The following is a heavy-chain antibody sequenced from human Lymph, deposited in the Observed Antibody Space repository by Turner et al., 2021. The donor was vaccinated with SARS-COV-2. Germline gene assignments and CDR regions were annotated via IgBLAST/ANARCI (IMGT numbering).Heavy chain of an antibody. CDR2: IIPILGIA. CDR3: ARGRLDSFGGGYYSWFDP. D-gene: IGHD1-26*01. Sequence: QVQLVQSGAEGKKPGSSVKVSCKASGVTFSSYALNWVRQAPGQGLEWMGRIIPILGIANYAQKFQGRVTITADKSTSTAYMELSSLRSEDTAVYYCARGRLDSFGGGYYSWFDPWGQGTLVTVSS. V-gene: IGHV1-69*04. CDR1: GVTFSSYA. J-gene: IGHJ5*02.